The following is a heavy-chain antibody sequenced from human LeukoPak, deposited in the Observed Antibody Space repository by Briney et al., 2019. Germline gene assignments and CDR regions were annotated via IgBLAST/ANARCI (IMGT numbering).Heavy chain of an antibody. CDR2: INPHSGGT. Sequence: ASVNVSCKASAYTLTGYYMHWVRQAPGQGLEWMGWINPHSGGTNYAQKFQGRVTLTRDTSISTAYMELSRLRSDDTAVYYCARGSGWYYGMDVWGQGTTVTVSS. D-gene: IGHD6-19*01. CDR1: AYTLTGYY. V-gene: IGHV1-2*02. CDR3: ARGSGWYYGMDV. J-gene: IGHJ6*02.